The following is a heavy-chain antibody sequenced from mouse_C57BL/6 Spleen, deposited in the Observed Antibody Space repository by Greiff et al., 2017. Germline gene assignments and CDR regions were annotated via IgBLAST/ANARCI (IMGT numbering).Heavy chain of an antibody. Sequence: EVKVEESGEGLVKPGGSLKLSCAASGFTFSSYAMSWVRQTPEKRLEWVAYISSGGDYIYYADTVKGRFTISRDNARNTLYLQMSSLKSGDTAMYYCTRVSTVVAHYFDYWGQGTTLTVSS. CDR1: GFTFSSYA. V-gene: IGHV5-9-1*02. J-gene: IGHJ2*01. D-gene: IGHD1-1*01. CDR3: TRVSTVVAHYFDY. CDR2: ISSGGDYI.